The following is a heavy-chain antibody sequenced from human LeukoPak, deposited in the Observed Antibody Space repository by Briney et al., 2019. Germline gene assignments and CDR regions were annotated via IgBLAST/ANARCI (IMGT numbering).Heavy chain of an antibody. CDR2: SYCSSST. V-gene: IGHV4-39*06. J-gene: IGHJ4*02. CDR1: GGSISSNSYY. D-gene: IGHD3-3*02. CDR3: AREGGICRTLDY. Sequence: SETLSLTCTVSGGSISSNSYYWGWLRQPPGQGLVWVVRSYCSSSTYYNPSSKSRLIISVGTTNNQFPHKLSSVPAADTAVYYYAREGGICRTLDYSGQGTLVSVSS.